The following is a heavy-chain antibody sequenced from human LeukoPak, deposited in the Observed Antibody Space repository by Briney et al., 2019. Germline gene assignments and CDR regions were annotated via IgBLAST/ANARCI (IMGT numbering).Heavy chain of an antibody. Sequence: ASVKVSRKASGFTFTSSAMQWVRQARGQRLEWIGWIVVGSGNTNYAQKFQERVTITRDMSTSTAYMELSSLRSEDTAVYYCAADRPQYGSGSYYHWGQGTLVTVSS. J-gene: IGHJ5*02. CDR3: AADRPQYGSGSYYH. V-gene: IGHV1-58*02. CDR1: GFTFTSSA. CDR2: IVVGSGNT. D-gene: IGHD3-10*01.